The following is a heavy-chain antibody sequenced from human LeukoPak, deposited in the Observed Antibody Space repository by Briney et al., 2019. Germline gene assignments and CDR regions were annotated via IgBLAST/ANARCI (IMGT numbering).Heavy chain of an antibody. J-gene: IGHJ2*01. CDR2: IYDSGTT. CDR3: AKGRPTTLGYCTSTSCADWYFDL. CDR1: GFTVSSNY. V-gene: IGHV3-66*02. Sequence: GGSLRLSCAASGFTVSSNYMSWVRQAPGKGLEWVSIIYDSGTTHYADSVKGRFTISRDNSRNTLYLQMNSLRVEDTAVYYCAKGRPTTLGYCTSTSCADWYFDLWAVAPCSLSPQ. D-gene: IGHD2-2*01.